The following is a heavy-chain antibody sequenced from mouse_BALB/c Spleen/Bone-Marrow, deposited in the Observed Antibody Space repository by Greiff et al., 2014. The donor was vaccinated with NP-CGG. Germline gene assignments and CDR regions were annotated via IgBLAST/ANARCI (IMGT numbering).Heavy chain of an antibody. D-gene: IGHD1-1*01. CDR3: ARYYYGTLLDY. V-gene: IGHV14-3*02. J-gene: IGHJ2*01. CDR2: IDPANGNT. Sequence: EVQLQQSGAELVKSGASVKLSCIASGFNIKDTYMHWVKQRPEQGLEWIGRIDPANGNTKYDPKFQGKATITADTSSNTAYLQLSSLTSEDTAVYYCARYYYGTLLDYWGQGTTLTVSS. CDR1: GFNIKDTY.